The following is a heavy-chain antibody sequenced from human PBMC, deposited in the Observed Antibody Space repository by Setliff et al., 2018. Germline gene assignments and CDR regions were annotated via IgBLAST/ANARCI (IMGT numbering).Heavy chain of an antibody. J-gene: IGHJ4*02. D-gene: IGHD1-26*01. CDR2: IHYSGTT. V-gene: IGHV4-39*01. CDR1: GASINSDTYY. CDR3: ARTGTYRYFDY. Sequence: PSETLSLTCTVSGASINSDTYYWAWIRQPPGKGLEWIGRIHYSGTTYYNASLKSRVTMSVDTSKNQFSLNLSSVTAADTAVYYCARTGTYRYFDYWGQGALVTVSS.